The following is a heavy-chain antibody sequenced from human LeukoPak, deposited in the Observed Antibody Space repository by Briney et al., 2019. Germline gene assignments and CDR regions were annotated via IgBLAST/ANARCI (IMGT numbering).Heavy chain of an antibody. D-gene: IGHD3-10*01. Sequence: PSQTLSLTCSVSGGSISSGSYYWSWIRQPAGKGLEWIGRIYTSGSTNYNPSLKSRVTISVDTSKNQFSLKLSSVTAADTAVYYRARWAYYGSGSYYNPSDYWGQGTLVTVSS. J-gene: IGHJ4*02. V-gene: IGHV4-61*02. CDR1: GGSISSGSYY. CDR3: ARWAYYGSGSYYNPSDY. CDR2: IYTSGST.